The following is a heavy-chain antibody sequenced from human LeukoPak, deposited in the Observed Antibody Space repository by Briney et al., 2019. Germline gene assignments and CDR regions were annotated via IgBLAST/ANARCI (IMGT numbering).Heavy chain of an antibody. CDR2: ISYDGSNK. V-gene: IGHV3-30*18. CDR1: GFTFSSYG. CDR3: AKARRDIVVVVAAADY. J-gene: IGHJ4*02. D-gene: IGHD2-15*01. Sequence: GGSLRLSCAASGFTFSSYGMHWVRQAPGKGLEWVAVISYDGSNKYYADSVKGRFTISRDNSKNTLYLQMNSLRAEDTAVYYCAKARRDIVVVVAAADYWGQGTLVTVSS.